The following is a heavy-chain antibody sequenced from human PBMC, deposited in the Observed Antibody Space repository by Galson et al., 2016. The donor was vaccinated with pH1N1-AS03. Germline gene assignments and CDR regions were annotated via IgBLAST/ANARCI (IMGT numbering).Heavy chain of an antibody. CDR3: ARGHMSLSGFWDS. D-gene: IGHD3-9*01. Sequence: SVKVSCKASGYTFTSHRIIWVRQAPGQGLECMGWLTTSTGDPPYAQGFTGRFAFSLDTSVSTAYLQIDSLKADDTAVYYCARGHMSLSGFWDSWGQGTLVTVSS. CDR1: GYTFTSHR. CDR2: LTTSTGDP. J-gene: IGHJ4*02. V-gene: IGHV7-4-1*01.